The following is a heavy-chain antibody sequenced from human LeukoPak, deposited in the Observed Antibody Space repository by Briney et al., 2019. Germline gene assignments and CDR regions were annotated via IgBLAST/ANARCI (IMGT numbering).Heavy chain of an antibody. CDR3: AKGQRDGSYWDY. V-gene: IGHV3-23*01. J-gene: IGHJ4*02. Sequence: RTGGSLRLSCAASGFTFSSYAMSWVRQAPGKGLEWVSAISGSGGSTYYADSVKGRFTISRDNAKNSLYLQMNSLRAEDTALYYCAKGQRDGSYWDYWGQGTLVTVSS. D-gene: IGHD5-24*01. CDR2: ISGSGGST. CDR1: GFTFSSYA.